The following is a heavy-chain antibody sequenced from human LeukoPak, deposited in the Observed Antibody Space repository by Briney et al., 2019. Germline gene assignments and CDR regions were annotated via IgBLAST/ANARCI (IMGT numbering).Heavy chain of an antibody. CDR3: TRGLWYMGAGTFDI. D-gene: IGHD4/OR15-4a*01. Sequence: PGRSLRLSCIVSGLTSGDYAMSWVRQAPGKGLEWVGFIRSKRYGGTTEYAASVKGRFTISRDDSKSIAYLQMNSLKSEDTAVYYCTRGLWYMGAGTFDIWGQGTMVTVSS. CDR1: GLTSGDYA. J-gene: IGHJ3*02. V-gene: IGHV3-49*04. CDR2: IRSKRYGGTT.